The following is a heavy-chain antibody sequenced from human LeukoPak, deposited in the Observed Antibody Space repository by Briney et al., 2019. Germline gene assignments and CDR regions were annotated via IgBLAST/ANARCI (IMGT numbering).Heavy chain of an antibody. J-gene: IGHJ4*02. V-gene: IGHV3-30*18. Sequence: GRSLRLSCAASGFTFSAYVMHWVRQAPGKRLEWVAVISYDGNTKYYADSVKGRFTISRDNSKDTLYLQMNSLGAEDTAVYYCAKRVDYGSSWYYFDYWGQGTLVTVSS. CDR1: GFTFSAYV. D-gene: IGHD6-13*01. CDR3: AKRVDYGSSWYYFDY. CDR2: ISYDGNTK.